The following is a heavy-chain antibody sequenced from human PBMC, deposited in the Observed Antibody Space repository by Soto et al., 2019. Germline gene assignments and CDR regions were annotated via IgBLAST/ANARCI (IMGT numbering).Heavy chain of an antibody. D-gene: IGHD6-13*01. Sequence: GGSLRLSCAASGFTFSNAWMSWVRQAPGKGLEWVGRIKSKTDGGTTDYAAPVKGRFTISRDDSKNTLYLQMNSLKTEDTAVYYCTTVRSRQSIAAAEAHYYYYYMDVWGKGTTVTVSS. CDR2: IKSKTDGGTT. J-gene: IGHJ6*03. CDR1: GFTFSNAW. CDR3: TTVRSRQSIAAAEAHYYYYYMDV. V-gene: IGHV3-15*01.